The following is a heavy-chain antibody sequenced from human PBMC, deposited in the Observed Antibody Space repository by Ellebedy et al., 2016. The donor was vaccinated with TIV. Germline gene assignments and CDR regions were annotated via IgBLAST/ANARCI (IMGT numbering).Heavy chain of an antibody. J-gene: IGHJ4*02. D-gene: IGHD2/OR15-2a*01. CDR3: TRAPEYDFIVDH. Sequence: GGSLRLXCIGSGFTFGGSGFSWFRQAPGKGLEWVGFIRRHSYDSTPQYGGSVSGRFTISRDDSKSIVFLQMNSLKSEDTAVYYCTRAPEYDFIVDHWGQGSLVTVSS. CDR1: GFTFGGSG. V-gene: IGHV3-49*03. CDR2: IRRHSYDSTP.